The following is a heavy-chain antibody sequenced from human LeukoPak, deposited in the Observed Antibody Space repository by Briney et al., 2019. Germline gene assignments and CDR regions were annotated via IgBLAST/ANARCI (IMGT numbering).Heavy chain of an antibody. Sequence: GESLKISCKGSGSSCTSYWIAWVRQIPGKGLEWMGIIYPGDSDTRYSPSFQGQVTISVDKSVSAAYLQWSSLKASDTAMYYCASPPTRECSSISCPLSYWGQGTLVTVSS. CDR2: IYPGDSDT. D-gene: IGHD2-2*01. CDR1: GSSCTSYW. V-gene: IGHV5-51*01. CDR3: ASPPTRECSSISCPLSY. J-gene: IGHJ4*02.